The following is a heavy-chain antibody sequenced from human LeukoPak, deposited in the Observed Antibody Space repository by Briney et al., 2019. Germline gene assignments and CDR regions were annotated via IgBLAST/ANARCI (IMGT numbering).Heavy chain of an antibody. V-gene: IGHV1-69*13. Sequence: SVKVSCKASGGTFSSYAISWVRQAPGQGLEWMGGIIPIFGTANYAQKFQGRVTITADESTSTAYTELSSLRSEDTAVYYCARGRYGYLLFDYWGQGTLVTVSS. D-gene: IGHD6-25*01. CDR1: GGTFSSYA. J-gene: IGHJ4*02. CDR3: ARGRYGYLLFDY. CDR2: IIPIFGTA.